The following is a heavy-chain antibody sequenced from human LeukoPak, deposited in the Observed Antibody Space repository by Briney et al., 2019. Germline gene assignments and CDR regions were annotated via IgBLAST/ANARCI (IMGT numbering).Heavy chain of an antibody. CDR3: ARAFKDGYYYEERWFDP. CDR1: GFSFSSYG. CDR2: ISSNGGST. V-gene: IGHV3-64*01. J-gene: IGHJ5*02. D-gene: IGHD3-22*01. Sequence: PGGSLRLSCAGSGFSFSSYGMHWVRQAPGKGLEYVSGISSNGGSTYHANSVKGRFTISRDNSKNTLYLQMGSLRAEDTAVYYCARAFKDGYYYEERWFDPWGQGTLVTVSS.